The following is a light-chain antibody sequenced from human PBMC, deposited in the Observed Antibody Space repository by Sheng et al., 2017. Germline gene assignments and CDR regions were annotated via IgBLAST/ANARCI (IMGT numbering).Light chain of an antibody. CDR3: VLYVGSGISV. CDR1: SGSVSTNYY. Sequence: QTVVTQEPSFSVSPGGTVTLTCGLTSGSVSTNYYPSWYQQTPGQAPRTLIYSTNTRSSGVPDRFSGSILGNKAALTITGAQADDEADYYCVLYVGSGISVFGGGTKLTVL. CDR2: STN. V-gene: IGLV8-61*01. J-gene: IGLJ3*02.